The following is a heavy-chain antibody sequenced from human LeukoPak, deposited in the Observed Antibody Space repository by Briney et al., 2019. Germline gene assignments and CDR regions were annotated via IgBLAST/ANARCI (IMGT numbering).Heavy chain of an antibody. CDR1: GFTFSSYS. D-gene: IGHD4-17*01. CDR2: ISSSSSYI. CDR3: ARDCDYGDGLFDY. J-gene: IGHJ4*02. Sequence: PGGSLRLSCAASGFTFSSYSMNWVRQAPGKGLEWVSSISSSSSYIYYADSVKGRFTISRDNAKNSLYLQMNSLRAEDTAVYYCARDCDYGDGLFDYWGQGTLVTVSS. V-gene: IGHV3-21*01.